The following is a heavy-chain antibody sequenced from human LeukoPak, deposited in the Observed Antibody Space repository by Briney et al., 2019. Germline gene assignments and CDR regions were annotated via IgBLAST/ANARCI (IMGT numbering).Heavy chain of an antibody. CDR3: ARDFADDWQYYYGSGSYYPYYFDY. CDR1: GFTFSSYW. CDR2: IKQDGSEK. Sequence: PGGSLRLSCAASGFTFSSYWMSWVRQAPGKGLEWVANIKQDGSEKYYVDSVKGRFTISRDNAKNSLYLQMNSLRAEDTAVYYCARDFADDWQYYYGSGSYYPYYFDYWGQGTLVTVSS. V-gene: IGHV3-7*01. J-gene: IGHJ4*02. D-gene: IGHD3-10*01.